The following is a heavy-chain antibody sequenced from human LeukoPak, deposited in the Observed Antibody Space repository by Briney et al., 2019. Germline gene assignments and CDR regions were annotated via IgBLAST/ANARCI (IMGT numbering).Heavy chain of an antibody. D-gene: IGHD3-22*01. CDR2: INPNSGGT. V-gene: IGHV1-2*02. CDR1: GYTFTGYY. CDR3: AGGYRYYYDSSGWGAFDI. J-gene: IGHJ3*02. Sequence: ASVTVSCKASGYTFTGYYMHWVRQAPGQGVEWTGWINPNSGGTNYAQKFQGRVTMTRDTSNSTAYMELSRLRSDDTAVYYCAGGYRYYYDSSGWGAFDIWGQGTMVTVSS.